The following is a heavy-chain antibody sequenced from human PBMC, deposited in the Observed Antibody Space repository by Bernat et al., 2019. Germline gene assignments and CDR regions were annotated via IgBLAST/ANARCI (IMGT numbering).Heavy chain of an antibody. Sequence: QVQLVQSGAEVKKPGSSVKVSCKASGGTFSSYTISWVRQAPGQGLEWMGRIIPILGIANYAQKFQGRVTITADKSTSTAYMALSSLRYEDTAVYYCARDGEVGYYDSSGYYAPYWYFDLWGRGTLVTVSS. CDR3: ARDGEVGYYDSSGYYAPYWYFDL. CDR2: IIPILGIA. V-gene: IGHV1-69*08. CDR1: GGTFSSYT. D-gene: IGHD3-22*01. J-gene: IGHJ2*01.